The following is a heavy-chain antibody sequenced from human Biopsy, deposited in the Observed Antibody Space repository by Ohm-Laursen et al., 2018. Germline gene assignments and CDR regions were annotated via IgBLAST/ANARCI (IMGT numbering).Heavy chain of an antibody. CDR2: IFYSGII. CDR1: GCSVSSNTNY. V-gene: IGHV4-39*01. Sequence: SQTLSLTCTVSGCSVSSNTNYWAWIRQPPGKGLEWIGSIFYSGIIYYNPSLKSRVSISVDTSKNQFSLNLNSVTAADTAVYYCARHPTGFWFDPWGQGTLVSVSS. CDR3: ARHPTGFWFDP. J-gene: IGHJ5*02.